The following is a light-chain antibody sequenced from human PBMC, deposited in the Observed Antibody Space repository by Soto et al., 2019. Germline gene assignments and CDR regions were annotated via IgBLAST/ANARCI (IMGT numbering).Light chain of an antibody. CDR2: DAS. V-gene: IGKV3-15*01. CDR1: QSVRSN. Sequence: EIVMTQSPVTLSVSPGERATLSCRASQSVRSNLAWYQQKPGQAPRLLMYDASTRATGIPARFSGSGSGTEFTLTFSSLQSEDFAVYYCQQYNNWPPWKFGQGTKVEIK. CDR3: QQYNNWPPWK. J-gene: IGKJ1*01.